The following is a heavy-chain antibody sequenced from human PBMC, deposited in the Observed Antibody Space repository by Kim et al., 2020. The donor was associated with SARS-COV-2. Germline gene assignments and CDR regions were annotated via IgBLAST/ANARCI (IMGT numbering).Heavy chain of an antibody. D-gene: IGHD3-3*01. CDR2: LNQNGGEK. CDR3: ARDFDLYGNKLYGVYFYYGLDV. J-gene: IGHJ6*02. V-gene: IGHV3-7*01. Sequence: GGSLRLSCAASGFMFGSFWMTWVRQTPGKGLEWVASLNQNGGEKHYVDSVKGRFTISRDNAKNSLYLQMNSLGAEDTAVYYCARDFDLYGNKLYGVYFYYGLDVWGHGTTVTVSS. CDR1: GFMFGSFW.